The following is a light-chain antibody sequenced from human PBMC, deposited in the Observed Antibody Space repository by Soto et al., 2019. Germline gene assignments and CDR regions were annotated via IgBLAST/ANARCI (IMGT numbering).Light chain of an antibody. CDR1: SSDVGGYNY. CDR3: SSYSISTAYL. J-gene: IGLJ1*01. CDR2: EVS. Sequence: QSVLTQPRSVSGSPGQSVTISCTGTSSDVGGYNYVSWYQLHPGKAPKLMVFEVSNRPSGVSYRFSGSKSGNTASLTISGLQAEDEADYFCSSYSISTAYLFGTGTKVTAL. V-gene: IGLV2-14*01.